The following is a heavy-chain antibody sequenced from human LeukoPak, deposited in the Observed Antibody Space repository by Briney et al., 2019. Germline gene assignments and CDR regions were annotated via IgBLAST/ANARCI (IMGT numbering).Heavy chain of an antibody. CDR3: ARAHVLLWFGELWPFDY. D-gene: IGHD3-10*01. Sequence: SVKVSCKASGGTFSSYAISWVRQAPGQGLEWMGGIIPIFGTANYAQKFQGRVTITADESTSTAYMELSSLRSEDTAVYYCARAHVLLWFGELWPFDYWGQGTLVTVSS. V-gene: IGHV1-69*13. CDR2: IIPIFGTA. J-gene: IGHJ4*02. CDR1: GGTFSSYA.